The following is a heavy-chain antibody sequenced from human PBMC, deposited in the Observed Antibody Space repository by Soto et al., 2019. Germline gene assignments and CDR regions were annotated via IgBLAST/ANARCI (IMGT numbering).Heavy chain of an antibody. V-gene: IGHV4-59*01. Sequence: PSETLSLTCAVSGGSISNSYWSWIRQPPGKGLEWIGYIYYSGSTDYNPSLRSRVTISMNRSKNQFSLKLSSVTAADTAVYFCARDVGLTRTDYAGRSMDVWGQGTTVTVSS. D-gene: IGHD4-17*01. J-gene: IGHJ6*02. CDR2: IYYSGST. CDR3: ARDVGLTRTDYAGRSMDV. CDR1: GGSISNSY.